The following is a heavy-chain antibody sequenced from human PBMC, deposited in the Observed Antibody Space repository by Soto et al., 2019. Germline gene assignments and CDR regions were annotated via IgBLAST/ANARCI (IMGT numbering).Heavy chain of an antibody. D-gene: IGHD3-10*01. V-gene: IGHV4-31*03. J-gene: IGHJ6*02. CDR1: GGSISSGGNY. CDR2: IYNSGST. CDR3: ARARMVRGVIYCYGMDV. Sequence: QVQLQESGPGLVKSSQTLSLTCTVCGGSISSGGNYWSWIRQHPGKGLEWIGYIYNSGSTYYNPSRKSRVTISVDTSKNQFSLKLNSVTAADTSVYYCARARMVRGVIYCYGMDVWGQGTTVTVSS.